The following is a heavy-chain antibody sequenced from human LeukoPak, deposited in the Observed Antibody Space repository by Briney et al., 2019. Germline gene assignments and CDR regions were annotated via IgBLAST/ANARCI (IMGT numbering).Heavy chain of an antibody. J-gene: IGHJ6*03. D-gene: IGHD1-26*01. V-gene: IGHV3-21*01. CDR2: ITTSSTYT. Sequence: GGSLRLSCEASGFSFSSYMDWVRQTPGKGLEWISSITTSSTYTFYADSVKGRFTISRDNARNSLYLQMNSLRVEDTAVYYCARDPYSGTYGNTYYYYMDVWGKGTTVTISS. CDR3: ARDPYSGTYGNTYYYYMDV. CDR1: GFSFSSY.